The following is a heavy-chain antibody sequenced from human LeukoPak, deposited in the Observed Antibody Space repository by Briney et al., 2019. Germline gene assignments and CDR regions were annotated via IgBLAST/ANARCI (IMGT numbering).Heavy chain of an antibody. D-gene: IGHD6-13*01. Sequence: ASVKVSCKASGYTFTSYAMNWVRQAPGQGLEWMGWINTNTGNPTYAQGFTGRFVFSLDTSVSTAYLQISSLKAEDTAVYYCARDRIAAAGNSNYYYYYYMDVWGKGTTVTVSS. CDR3: ARDRIAAAGNSNYYYYYYMDV. CDR1: GYTFTSYA. V-gene: IGHV7-4-1*02. CDR2: INTNTGNP. J-gene: IGHJ6*03.